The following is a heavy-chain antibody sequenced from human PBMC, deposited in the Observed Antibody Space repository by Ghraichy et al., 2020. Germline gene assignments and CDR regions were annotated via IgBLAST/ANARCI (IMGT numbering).Heavy chain of an antibody. CDR3: ARDRLMATISWGDFDY. J-gene: IGHJ4*02. CDR1: GFTFSSYS. CDR2: ISSSSSTI. Sequence: GGSLRLSCAASGFTFSSYSMHWVRQAPGKGLEWVSYISSSSSTIYYADSVKGRFTISRDNAKNSLYLQMNSLRDEDTAVYYCARDRLMATISWGDFDYWGQGTLVTVSS. D-gene: IGHD5-24*01. V-gene: IGHV3-48*02.